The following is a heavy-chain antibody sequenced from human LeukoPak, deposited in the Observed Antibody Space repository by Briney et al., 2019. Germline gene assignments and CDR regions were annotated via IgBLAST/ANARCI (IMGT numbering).Heavy chain of an antibody. CDR1: GGTFSSYA. J-gene: IGHJ4*02. CDR2: IIPIFGTA. D-gene: IGHD1-20*01. Sequence: GASVKVSCKASGGTFSSYAISWVRQAPGQGLEWMGGIIPIFGTANYAQKFQGRVTITADESTSTAYMELSSLRSEDTAVYYCARRGLYNWNDEPSFDYWGQGTLVTVSS. V-gene: IGHV1-69*13. CDR3: ARRGLYNWNDEPSFDY.